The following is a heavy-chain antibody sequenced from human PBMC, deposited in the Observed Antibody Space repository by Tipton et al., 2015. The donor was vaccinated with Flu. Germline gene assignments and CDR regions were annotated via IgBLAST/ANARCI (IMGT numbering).Heavy chain of an antibody. Sequence: SLTCTVSGGSISSYYWSWIRQPPGKGLEWIGYIYYSGSTNYNPSLKSRVTISVDTSKNQFSLKLSSVTAADTAVYYCARARESGSYAPGDAFDIWGQGTMVTVSS. V-gene: IGHV4-59*01. CDR3: ARARESGSYAPGDAFDI. CDR2: IYYSGST. J-gene: IGHJ3*02. D-gene: IGHD1-26*01. CDR1: GGSISSYY.